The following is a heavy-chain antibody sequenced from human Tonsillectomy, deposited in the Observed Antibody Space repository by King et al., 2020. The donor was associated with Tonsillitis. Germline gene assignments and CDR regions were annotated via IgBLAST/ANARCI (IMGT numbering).Heavy chain of an antibody. V-gene: IGHV3-21*01. J-gene: IGHJ4*02. CDR2: ISSSSNYI. Sequence: VQLVESGGGLVKPGGSLRLSCAASGFTFSSYSMNWVRQAPGKGLEWVSSISSSSNYIDYADSVKGRFTISRDNAKNSLYLHMNSLRAEDTAVYYCARGEWELLLYSWGQGTPVTVSS. CDR3: ARGEWELLLYS. CDR1: GFTFSSYS. D-gene: IGHD1-26*01.